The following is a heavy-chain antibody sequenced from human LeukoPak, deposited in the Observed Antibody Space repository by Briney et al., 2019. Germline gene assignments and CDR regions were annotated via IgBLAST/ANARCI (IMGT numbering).Heavy chain of an antibody. D-gene: IGHD6-6*01. CDR2: VSGSGGST. Sequence: GGSLRLSCAASGFTFSSYAMSWVRQAPGKGLEWVSAVSGSGGSTYYADSVKGRFTISRDNPKNTLYLQMNSQRAEDTAVYYCAKDFVGSSLWYFDYWGQGTLVTVSS. J-gene: IGHJ4*02. V-gene: IGHV3-23*01. CDR1: GFTFSSYA. CDR3: AKDFVGSSLWYFDY.